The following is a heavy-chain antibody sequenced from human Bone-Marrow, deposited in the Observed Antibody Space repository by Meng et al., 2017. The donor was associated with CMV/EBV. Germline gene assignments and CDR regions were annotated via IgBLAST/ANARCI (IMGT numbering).Heavy chain of an antibody. J-gene: IGHJ3*02. V-gene: IGHV4-59*01. CDR1: GGSISSYY. CDR3: ARSGSYWDAFDI. Sequence: SETLSLTCTVSGGSISSYYWSWIRQPPGKGLEWIGYIYYSGSTNYNPSLKSRVTISVDTSKNQFSLKLSSVTAADTAVYYCARSGSYWDAFDIWGQGTRVTGSS. CDR2: IYYSGST. D-gene: IGHD1-26*01.